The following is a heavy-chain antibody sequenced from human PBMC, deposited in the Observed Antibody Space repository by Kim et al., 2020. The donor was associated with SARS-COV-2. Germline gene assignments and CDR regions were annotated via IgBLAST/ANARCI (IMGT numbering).Heavy chain of an antibody. D-gene: IGHD6-19*01. Sequence: GGSLRLSCAASGFTFSSYAMHWVRQAPGKGLEWVAVISYDGSNKYYADSVKGRFTISRDNSKNTLYLQMNSLRAEDTAVYYCARNRAVAGTGSFDYWGQG. CDR3: ARNRAVAGTGSFDY. CDR2: ISYDGSNK. V-gene: IGHV3-30-3*01. CDR1: GFTFSSYA. J-gene: IGHJ4*02.